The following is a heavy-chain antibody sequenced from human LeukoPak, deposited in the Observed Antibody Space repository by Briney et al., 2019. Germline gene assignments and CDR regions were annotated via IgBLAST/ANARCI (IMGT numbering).Heavy chain of an antibody. CDR3: AKVLTGVFFDY. J-gene: IGHJ4*02. CDR1: GGSFSGDY. V-gene: IGHV4-34*01. CDR2: INHSGST. Sequence: PSETLSLTCAVYGGSFSGDYWSWIRQPPGKGLEWIGEINHSGSTNYNPSLKSRVTISVDTSKSQFSLKLSSVTAADTAVYYCAKVLTGVFFDYWGQGTLVTVSS. D-gene: IGHD1-14*01.